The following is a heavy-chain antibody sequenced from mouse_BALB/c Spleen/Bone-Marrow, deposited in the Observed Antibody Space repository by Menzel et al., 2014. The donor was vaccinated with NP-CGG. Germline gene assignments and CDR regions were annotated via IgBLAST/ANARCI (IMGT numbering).Heavy chain of an antibody. CDR2: IYPSDSYT. CDR1: GYTFXSYW. V-gene: IGHV1-69*02. J-gene: IGHJ4*01. D-gene: IGHD2-1*01. CDR3: TRAGNYGNYYAMDY. Sequence: VKLMESGAELVRPGASVKLSCKASGYTFXSYWINWVKQRPGQGLEWIGNIYPSDSYTNYNQKFKDKATLTVDKSSSTAYMQLSSPTPEDSAVYFCTRAGNYGNYYAMDYWGQGTSVTVSS.